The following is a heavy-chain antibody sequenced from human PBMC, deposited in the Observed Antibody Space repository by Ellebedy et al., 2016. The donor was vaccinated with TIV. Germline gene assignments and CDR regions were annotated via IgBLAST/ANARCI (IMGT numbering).Heavy chain of an antibody. D-gene: IGHD4-17*01. J-gene: IGHJ4*02. V-gene: IGHV1-3*01. CDR2: INGGNGNT. CDR3: ATDAYDHGDYVRR. Sequence: AASVKVSCKASGYTFTTYSMHWVRQAPGQRLEWMGWINGGNGNTKYSQKFQGRVTITSDTSASTAYIELSSLRSEDTAVYYCATDAYDHGDYVRRWGQGTLVTVSS. CDR1: GYTFTTYS.